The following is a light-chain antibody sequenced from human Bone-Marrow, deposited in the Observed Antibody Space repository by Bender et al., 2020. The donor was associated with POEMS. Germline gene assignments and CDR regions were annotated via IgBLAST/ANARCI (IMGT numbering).Light chain of an antibody. J-gene: IGLJ1*01. Sequence: QSALTQPASVSGSPGQSVTISFTGASSYIGRFKLVSCYPHHPDKAPKLLIYSDTNRPSGVSSRFSGSKSGNTASLTISGLQAADESDYYCCSYTGSVYVFGTGTKVTVL. V-gene: IGLV2-23*01. CDR3: CSYTGSVYV. CDR2: SDT. CDR1: SSYIGRFKL.